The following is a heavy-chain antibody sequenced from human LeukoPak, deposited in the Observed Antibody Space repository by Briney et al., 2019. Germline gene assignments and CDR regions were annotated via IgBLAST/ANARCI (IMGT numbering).Heavy chain of an antibody. CDR2: INHSGST. D-gene: IGHD6-19*01. CDR1: GGSISSGGYY. V-gene: IGHV4-31*03. Sequence: SETLSLTCTVSGGSISSGGYYWSWIRQHPGKGLEWIGEINHSGSTNYNPSLKSRVTISVDTSKNQFSLKLSSVTAADTAVYYCARIHPSGWYQWRRYDWFDPWGQGTLVTVSS. J-gene: IGHJ5*02. CDR3: ARIHPSGWYQWRRYDWFDP.